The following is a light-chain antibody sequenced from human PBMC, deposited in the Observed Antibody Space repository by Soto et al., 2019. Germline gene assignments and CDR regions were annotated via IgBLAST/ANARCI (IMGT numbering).Light chain of an antibody. Sequence: DIQMTQPPSTVSASVGDRVTITCRASDDITNYLAWYQQKAGKGPKLLIYDASTLYSGVPSRFSGSGSRTDFTRTISSLQPEDFATDNCQQSYSTPLTFGGGTKVDIK. V-gene: IGKV1-39*01. CDR1: DDITNY. CDR3: QQSYSTPLT. CDR2: DAS. J-gene: IGKJ4*01.